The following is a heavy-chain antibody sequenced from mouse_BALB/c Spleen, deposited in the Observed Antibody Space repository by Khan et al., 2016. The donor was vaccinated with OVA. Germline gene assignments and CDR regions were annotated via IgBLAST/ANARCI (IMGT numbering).Heavy chain of an antibody. V-gene: IGHV2-6-1*01. Sequence: VKLVESGPGLVAPSQSLSITCTISGFSLTNYGVHWVRQPPGKGLEWLVVIWSDGSATYNSALKSRLSIIKDDSTSNVFLILNSLQTDDAAIYYCARQPYDHYYIIDYWGQGTSVTVSS. J-gene: IGHJ4*01. CDR1: GFSLTNYG. CDR3: ARQPYDHYYIIDY. D-gene: IGHD1-1*01. CDR2: IWSDGSA.